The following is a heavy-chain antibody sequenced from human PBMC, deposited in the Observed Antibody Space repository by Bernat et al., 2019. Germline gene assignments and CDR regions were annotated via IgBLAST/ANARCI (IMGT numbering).Heavy chain of an antibody. CDR3: ARERVDTAMVTFYYYYGMDV. D-gene: IGHD5-18*01. CDR2: IIPIFGTA. CDR1: GGTFSSYA. Sequence: QVQLVQSGAEVKKPGSSVKVSCKASGGTFSSYAISWVRQGPGQGLELMGGIIPIFGTANYAQKFQASVTITAEKSTSTAYMELSSLRSEDTAVYYCARERVDTAMVTFYYYYGMDVWGQGTTVTVSS. V-gene: IGHV1-69*06. J-gene: IGHJ6*02.